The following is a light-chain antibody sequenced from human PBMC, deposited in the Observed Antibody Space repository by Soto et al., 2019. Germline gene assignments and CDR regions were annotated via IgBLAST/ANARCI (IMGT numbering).Light chain of an antibody. CDR1: QSIGSN. CDR3: QQYNNWWT. CDR2: GAS. Sequence: EIVVTQSPATLSVSPGERATLSCRASQSIGSNLAWYQQKPGRAPRLLIYGASARATGIPARFSGSGSGKEFPLTISSLQSEYFAIYYCQQYNNWWTFGQGTKVEIK. J-gene: IGKJ1*01. V-gene: IGKV3-15*01.